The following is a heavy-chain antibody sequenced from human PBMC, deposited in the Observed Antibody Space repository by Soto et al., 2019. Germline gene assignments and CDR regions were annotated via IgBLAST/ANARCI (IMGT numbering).Heavy chain of an antibody. J-gene: IGHJ6*02. CDR1: GFSRTSGVVG. Sequence: QITLKESGPTLVKPTQTLTLTCTFSGFSRTSGVVGVGCIRQPPGEALEWLALVYWNDEQYYNPSLRNRLTITRDTSKNQVVLTMTNMDPVDTATYYCAHRLPGPSGYDVWGQGTTVTVSS. V-gene: IGHV2-5*01. CDR3: AHRLPGPSGYDV. D-gene: IGHD6-13*01. CDR2: VYWNDEQ.